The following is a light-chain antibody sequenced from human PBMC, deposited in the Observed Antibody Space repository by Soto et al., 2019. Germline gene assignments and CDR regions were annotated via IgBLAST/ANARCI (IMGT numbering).Light chain of an antibody. CDR1: QSVTTS. Sequence: EIVLTQSPATLSLSPGERATLSCRASQSVTTSLAWYQQRPGQAPRLLIYGASNGATGIPARFSGSGSGTDFTLTISSLEPEDFAVYYCQQRSTWPVTFGQGIRLEI. J-gene: IGKJ5*01. V-gene: IGKV3-11*01. CDR2: GAS. CDR3: QQRSTWPVT.